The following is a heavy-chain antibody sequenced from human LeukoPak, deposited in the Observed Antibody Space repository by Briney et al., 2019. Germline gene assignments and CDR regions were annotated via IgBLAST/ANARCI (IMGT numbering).Heavy chain of an antibody. CDR3: AKRYCTNGVCYSFDF. V-gene: IGHV3-23*01. D-gene: IGHD2-8*01. Sequence: GGSLRLFCAASGFTFSNYAMSWVRQAPGKGLEWLSTISSIDSSTYYTDSVKGRFTISRDNSKNTVYLQMNSLRAEDTAVYYCAKRYCTNGVCYSFDFWGQGTLVSVSS. CDR1: GFTFSNYA. CDR2: ISSIDSST. J-gene: IGHJ4*02.